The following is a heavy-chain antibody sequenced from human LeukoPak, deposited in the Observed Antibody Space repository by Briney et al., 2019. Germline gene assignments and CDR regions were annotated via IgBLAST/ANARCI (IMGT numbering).Heavy chain of an antibody. CDR1: GFTFSSYW. D-gene: IGHD3-22*01. CDR3: AKDPVEWLLPIVDAFDI. J-gene: IGHJ3*02. Sequence: PGGSLRLSCAASGFTFSSYWMSWVRQAPGKGLEWVANIKQDGSEKYYVDSVKGRLTISRDNAKNSLYLQMNSLRAEDTAVYYCAKDPVEWLLPIVDAFDIWGQGTMVTVSS. V-gene: IGHV3-7*01. CDR2: IKQDGSEK.